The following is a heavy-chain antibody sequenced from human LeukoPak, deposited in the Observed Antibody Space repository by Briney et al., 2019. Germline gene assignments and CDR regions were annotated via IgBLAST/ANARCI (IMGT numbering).Heavy chain of an antibody. CDR2: MRNDGSNK. V-gene: IGHV3-30*02. D-gene: IGHD3-16*01. J-gene: IGHJ1*01. Sequence: PGGSLRLSCAASGFTFSTYGMHWVRQAPGKGLEWVAFMRNDGSNKYYADSVRGRFTISRDTSKNTPDMEMNSLKAEDTAVYYCAKANTGGGSNNLGYFHHWGQGTLVTVSS. CDR1: GFTFSTYG. CDR3: AKANTGGGSNNLGYFHH.